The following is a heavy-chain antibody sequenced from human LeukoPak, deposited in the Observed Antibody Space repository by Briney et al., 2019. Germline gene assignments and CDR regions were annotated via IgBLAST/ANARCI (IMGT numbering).Heavy chain of an antibody. Sequence: PGGSLRLSCAASGFTFSSYSMSWVRQAPGKGLEWVANIKQDGSEKYYVDSVKGRFTISRDNAKNSLYLQMNSLRAEDTAVYYCAREVAVAVPVYWGQGTLVTVSS. D-gene: IGHD6-19*01. CDR1: GFTFSSYS. CDR3: AREVAVAVPVY. V-gene: IGHV3-7*01. CDR2: IKQDGSEK. J-gene: IGHJ1*01.